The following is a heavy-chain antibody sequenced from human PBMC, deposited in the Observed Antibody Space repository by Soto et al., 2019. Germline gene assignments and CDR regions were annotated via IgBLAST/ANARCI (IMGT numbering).Heavy chain of an antibody. D-gene: IGHD3-3*01. CDR3: ATRAGDCGVVIEDAFDI. CDR1: GFTFSSYA. V-gene: IGHV3-23*01. J-gene: IGHJ3*02. CDR2: ISGSGGST. Sequence: EVQLLESGGGLVQPGGSLRLSCAASGFTFSSYAMSWVRQAPGKGLEWVSAISGSGGSTYYADSVKGRFTISRDNSKNTLYLQMNSRRAEDTAVYYCATRAGDCGVVIEDAFDIWGQGTMVTVSS.